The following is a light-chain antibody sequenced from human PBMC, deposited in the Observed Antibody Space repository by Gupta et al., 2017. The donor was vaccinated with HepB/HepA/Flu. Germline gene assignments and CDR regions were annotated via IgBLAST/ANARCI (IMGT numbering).Light chain of an antibody. CDR3: AAWDDSLNGYV. CDR1: SSNLGSNT. J-gene: IGLJ1*01. V-gene: IGLV1-44*01. CDR2: SNN. Sequence: QSVLTQPPSASGTPGLRVTISCSGSSSNLGSNTVNWYQQLPGTAPKLLIYSNNQRPSGVPDRFSGSKSGTSASLAISGLQSEDEADYYCAAWDDSLNGYVFGTGTKVTVL.